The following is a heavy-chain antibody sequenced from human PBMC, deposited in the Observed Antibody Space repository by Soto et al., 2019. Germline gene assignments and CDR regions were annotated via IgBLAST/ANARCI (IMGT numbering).Heavy chain of an antibody. D-gene: IGHD4-17*01. J-gene: IGHJ5*02. V-gene: IGHV4-4*07. CDR3: AKAWAPTVNWFGP. CDR1: GDSISGYY. Sequence: QVQLQESGPGLVKPSETLSLTCTVSGDSISGYYWSWIRQPAGQGLEWIGRIFSTGATNFNPSLKSRGTMSVDTSKNQFSLNLTSVTAADTAIYYCAKAWAPTVNWFGPGGQGILVTVSS. CDR2: IFSTGAT.